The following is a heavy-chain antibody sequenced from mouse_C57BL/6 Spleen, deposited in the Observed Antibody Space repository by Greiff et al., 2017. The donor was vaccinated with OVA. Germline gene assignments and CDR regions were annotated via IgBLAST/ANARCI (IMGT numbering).Heavy chain of an antibody. V-gene: IGHV5-17*01. CDR2: ISSGSSTI. CDR1: GFTFSDYG. D-gene: IGHD2-3*01. J-gene: IGHJ2*01. CDR3: ARGDGYYQYYFDY. Sequence: EVKLVESGGGLVKPGGSLKLSCAASGFTFSDYGMHWVRQAPEKGLEWVAYISSGSSTIYYADTVKGRFTISRDTAKNTLFLQMTSLRSEDTAMYYCARGDGYYQYYFDYWGQGTTLTVSS.